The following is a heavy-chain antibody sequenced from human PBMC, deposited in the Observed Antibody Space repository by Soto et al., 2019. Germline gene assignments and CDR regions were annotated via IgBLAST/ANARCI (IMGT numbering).Heavy chain of an antibody. D-gene: IGHD3-3*01. CDR2: IFSNDEK. Sequence: QVTLKESGPVLVKPTETLTLTCTVSGFSLSNARMGVSWIRQPPGKALEWLAHIFSNDEKSHSTSLKSRLTISKDTSKSQVVPTMTNMDTVDTATYSCARALPSIFGGDDAFDIWGQGTMVTVSS. V-gene: IGHV2-26*01. CDR1: GFSLSNARMG. J-gene: IGHJ3*02. CDR3: ARALPSIFGGDDAFDI.